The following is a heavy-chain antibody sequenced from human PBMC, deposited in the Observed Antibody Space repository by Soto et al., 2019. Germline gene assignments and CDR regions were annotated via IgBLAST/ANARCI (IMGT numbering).Heavy chain of an antibody. CDR2: IWYDGSHK. V-gene: IGHV3-33*01. CDR1: GFTFSSSG. CDR3: ARGTYSNYNAMDV. J-gene: IGHJ6*02. D-gene: IGHD5-18*01. Sequence: QVQLVESGGGVVQPGRSLRLSCVASGFTFSSSGMHWVRQAPGKGLEWVAVIWYDGSHKYYADSVKGRFTISRDNSKNTVYLQMNSLRAEDTAVYSCARGTYSNYNAMDVWGQGTTVTVSS.